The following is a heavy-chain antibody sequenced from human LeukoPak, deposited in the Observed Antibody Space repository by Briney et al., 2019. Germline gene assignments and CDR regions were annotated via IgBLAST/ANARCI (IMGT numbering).Heavy chain of an antibody. D-gene: IGHD4/OR15-4a*01. CDR1: GFTFNTYW. Sequence: GGSLRLSCAASGFTFNTYWMSWVRQAPGKGLEWVANIKQDGSEKYYVASVKGRFSISRDNAKNSLYMQMNSLRAEDTAVYYCARRAGAYSHPYDYGGQGTLVTVSS. V-gene: IGHV3-7*01. J-gene: IGHJ4*02. CDR3: ARRAGAYSHPYDY. CDR2: IKQDGSEK.